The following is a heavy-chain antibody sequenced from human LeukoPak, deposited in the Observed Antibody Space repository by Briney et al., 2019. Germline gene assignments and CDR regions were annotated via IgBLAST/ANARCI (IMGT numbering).Heavy chain of an antibody. J-gene: IGHJ6*03. CDR1: GFTFSSYA. CDR3: ARGGSGSYYYYYFSMAV. Sequence: GGSLRLSCAASGFTFSSYAMSWVRQAPGKGLEWVSAIIRSGGTTYYADYVKGRFTISRDNSKNTLYLQMNSLRPEDTAVYYCARGGSGSYYYYYFSMAVWGKGNTVTVSS. D-gene: IGHD3-10*01. CDR2: IIRSGGTT. V-gene: IGHV3-23*01.